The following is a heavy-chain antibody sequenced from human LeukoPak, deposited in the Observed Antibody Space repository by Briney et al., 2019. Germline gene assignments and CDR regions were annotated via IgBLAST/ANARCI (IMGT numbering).Heavy chain of an antibody. CDR2: FDPEDGET. J-gene: IGHJ5*02. V-gene: IGHV1-24*01. CDR3: ARGKGLGYCSSTSCSWFDP. CDR1: GYTLTELS. Sequence: ASVKVSCKVSGYTLTELSMHWVRQAPGKGLEWMGGFDPEDGETIYAQKFQGRVTMTEDTSTDTAYMELSSLRSEDTAVYYCARGKGLGYCSSTSCSWFDPWGQGTLVTVSS. D-gene: IGHD2-2*01.